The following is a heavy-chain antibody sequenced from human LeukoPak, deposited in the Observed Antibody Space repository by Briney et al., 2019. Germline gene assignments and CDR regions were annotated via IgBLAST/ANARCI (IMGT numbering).Heavy chain of an antibody. CDR3: ARGGHVQYCSRTSCYKGNFQH. V-gene: IGHV1-18*01. CDR1: GYTFTSYG. Sequence: ASVTVSCKASGYTFTSYGISWVRQAPGQGLEWMGWISAYNGNTNYAQKLQGRVTMTTDTSTSTAYMELRSLRSDDPAVYYCARGGHVQYCSRTSCYKGNFQHWGQGTLVTVSS. J-gene: IGHJ1*01. D-gene: IGHD2-2*02. CDR2: ISAYNGNT.